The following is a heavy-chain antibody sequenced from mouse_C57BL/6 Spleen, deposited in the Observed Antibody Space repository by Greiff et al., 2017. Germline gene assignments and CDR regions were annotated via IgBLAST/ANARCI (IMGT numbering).Heavy chain of an antibody. J-gene: IGHJ2*01. D-gene: IGHD1-1*01. CDR1: GYAFTNYL. CDR2: INPGSGGT. V-gene: IGHV1-54*01. CDR3: ARSTVVATDYFDY. Sequence: QVQLKQSGAELVRPGTSVKVSCKASGYAFTNYLIEWVKQRPGQGLEWIGVINPGSGGTNYNEKFKGKATLTADKSSSTAYMQLSSLTSEDSAVYVCARSTVVATDYFDYWGQGTTLTVSS.